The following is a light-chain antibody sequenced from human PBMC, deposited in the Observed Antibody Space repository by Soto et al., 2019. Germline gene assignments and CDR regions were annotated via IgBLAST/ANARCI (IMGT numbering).Light chain of an antibody. CDR3: QQYNSSLFT. Sequence: EIVLTQSPGTLSLSPGERATLSCRASQSVSSSYLAWYQQKPGQPPRLLIYGAPSTPTVIPGRFSGSGSGTDFTLTISRLEPEDFVEYYYQQYNSSLFTFGRGTKVDIK. V-gene: IGKV3-20*01. J-gene: IGKJ3*01. CDR2: GAP. CDR1: QSVSSSY.